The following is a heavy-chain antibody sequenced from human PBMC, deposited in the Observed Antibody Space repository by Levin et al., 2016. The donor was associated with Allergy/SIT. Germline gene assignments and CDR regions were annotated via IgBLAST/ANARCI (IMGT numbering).Heavy chain of an antibody. Sequence: WIRQPPGKGLEWVGRIKSKTDGGTTDYAAPVKGRFTISRDDSKNTLYLQMNSLKTEDTAVYYCTTGRAAHRAYYYYYGMDVWGQGTTVTVSS. CDR3: TTGRAAHRAYYYYYGMDV. V-gene: IGHV3-15*01. J-gene: IGHJ6*02. D-gene: IGHD6-6*01. CDR2: IKSKTDGGTT.